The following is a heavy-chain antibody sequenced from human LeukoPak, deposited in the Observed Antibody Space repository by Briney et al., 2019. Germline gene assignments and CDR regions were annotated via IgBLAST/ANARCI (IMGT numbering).Heavy chain of an antibody. Sequence: SETLSLTCAVYGGSFSGCSWSWIRQPPGKGLEWIGENNHSGGTKYNASLKGRVTISLDTSKNQFSLKLNSVTAADTAVYYCARGSSSGLTFWGQGTLVTVSS. J-gene: IGHJ4*02. V-gene: IGHV4-34*01. CDR3: ARGSSSGLTF. CDR1: GGSFSGCS. CDR2: NNHSGGT. D-gene: IGHD3-22*01.